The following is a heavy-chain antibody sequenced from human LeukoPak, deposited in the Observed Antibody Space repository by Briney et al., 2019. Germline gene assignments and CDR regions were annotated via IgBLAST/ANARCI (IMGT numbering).Heavy chain of an antibody. CDR3: ERALGTGWSQKE. Sequence: PSETLSLTCVVSGYSISSGYWWCWVRQPPGKGLEWIGEIHHTGSTNYNPSLKSRVTISVDKSKNQFSLKLTSVTPTDPAVYYCERALGTGWSQKEWGQGTLVTVSS. J-gene: IGHJ4*02. CDR2: IHHTGST. V-gene: IGHV4-4*02. D-gene: IGHD6-19*01. CDR1: GYSISSGYW.